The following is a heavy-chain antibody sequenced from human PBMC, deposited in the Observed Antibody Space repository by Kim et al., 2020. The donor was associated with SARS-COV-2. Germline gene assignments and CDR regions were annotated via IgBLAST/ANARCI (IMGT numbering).Heavy chain of an antibody. V-gene: IGHV3-30*04. Sequence: GGSLRLSCAASGFTFSSYAMHWVRQAPGKGLEWVAVITYDGSNKYYAYSVKGRFTISRDNSKNTLYLQMNSQRAEDTAVYYCARDQGGPAANYYYYGMDVWGQGTTGTVSS. CDR1: GFTFSSYA. CDR2: ITYDGSNK. J-gene: IGHJ6*02. CDR3: ARDQGGPAANYYYYGMDV. D-gene: IGHD6-13*01.